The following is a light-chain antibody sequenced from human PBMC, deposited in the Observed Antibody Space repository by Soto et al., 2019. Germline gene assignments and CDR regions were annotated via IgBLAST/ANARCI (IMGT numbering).Light chain of an antibody. CDR1: SSDVGGYNY. Sequence: QSALTQPASVSGSPGQSITISCTGTSSDVGGYNYVSWYQQHPGKAPKLMIYDVSNRPSGVSNRFSGSKSGNTASLTIAGHQAEDEADYYCSSYTSSSTRLVFGGGTKLTVL. J-gene: IGLJ2*01. V-gene: IGLV2-14*01. CDR3: SSYTSSSTRLV. CDR2: DVS.